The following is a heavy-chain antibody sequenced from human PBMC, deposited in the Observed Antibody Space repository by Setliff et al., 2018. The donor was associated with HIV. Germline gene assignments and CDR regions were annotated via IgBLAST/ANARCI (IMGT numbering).Heavy chain of an antibody. CDR1: GYTLRRHG. J-gene: IGHJ4*02. CDR2: ISAYNGNT. CDR3: ARDMQDNNSFGPNSNLGY. Sequence: ASVKVSCKASGYTLRRHGISWVRQAPGQGLEWMGWISAYNGNTNYAQKFRGRVTLTTDTSTSTAYMELRSLRSDDTAVYFCARDMQDNNSFGPNSNLGYWGQGTQVTVSS. D-gene: IGHD5-18*01. V-gene: IGHV1-18*01.